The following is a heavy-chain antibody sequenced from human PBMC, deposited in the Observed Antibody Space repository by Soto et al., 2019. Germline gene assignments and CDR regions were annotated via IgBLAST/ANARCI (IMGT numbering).Heavy chain of an antibody. J-gene: IGHJ4*02. D-gene: IGHD5-12*01. CDR1: GFTFSIYG. CDR2: ISFDGSNI. CDR3: AKKTPGGSLSPPDS. V-gene: IGHV3-30*18. Sequence: PGGSLRLSCAASGFTFSIYGMHWVRQAPGKGLEWVAVISFDGSNIHYADSVEGRFTISRDNSKNTLYLQMNSLRLEDTAVYYWAKKTPGGSLSPPDSWGQGTLVTVSS.